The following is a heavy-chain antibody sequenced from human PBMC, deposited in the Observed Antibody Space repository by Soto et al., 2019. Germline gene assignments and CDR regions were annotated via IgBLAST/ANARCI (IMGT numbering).Heavy chain of an antibody. J-gene: IGHJ5*02. CDR2: VYSTEIT. Sequence: SVTMSLTRPVAGDSISSYFGSWIRQPPGKGLEWIGYVYSTEITNYNPSLKSRVAMSIDTSKNQFSLKVRSVTAADTAVYYCARGSEAWFDPRGQGTRVTVSS. V-gene: IGHV4-59*01. CDR1: GDSISSYF. CDR3: ARGSEAWFDP.